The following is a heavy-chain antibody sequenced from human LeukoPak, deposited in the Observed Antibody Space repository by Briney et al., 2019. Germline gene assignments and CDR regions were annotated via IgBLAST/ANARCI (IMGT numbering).Heavy chain of an antibody. CDR2: ISAYNGNT. V-gene: IGHV1-18*01. Sequence: ASVKVSCKASGYTFTSYGISWVRQAPGQGLEWLGLISAYNGNTNYAQKRQGRVTMTTDTSTSTAYMELRSLRSDDTAVYYCAREAGYCSSASCHYNWFDPWGQGTLVIVSS. CDR1: GYTFTSYG. CDR3: AREAGYCSSASCHYNWFDP. J-gene: IGHJ5*02. D-gene: IGHD2-2*01.